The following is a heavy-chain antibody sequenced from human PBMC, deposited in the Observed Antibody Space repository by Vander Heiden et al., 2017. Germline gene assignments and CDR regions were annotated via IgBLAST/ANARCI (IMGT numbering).Heavy chain of an antibody. CDR2: IKSDGSTI. D-gene: IGHD4-4*01. V-gene: IGHV3-74*03. CDR1: GHTFSSFW. J-gene: IGHJ4*02. Sequence: EVQLVESGGALVPPGGSLRLSCLVSGHTFSSFWLDWVRQVPGKGLVWVSRIKSDGSTIMYADSVKGRFAISRDNAKNTFYLQMNSLTPEDTAVYYCTVNPGYWGQGTPVTVSS. CDR3: TVNPGY.